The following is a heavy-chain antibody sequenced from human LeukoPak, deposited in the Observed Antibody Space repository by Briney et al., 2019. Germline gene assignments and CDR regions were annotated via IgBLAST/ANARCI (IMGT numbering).Heavy chain of an antibody. J-gene: IGHJ4*02. Sequence: GGSLRLSCAASGFPFSSFSMNWVRQAPGKGLEWVSSISSSSSSCIYYADSLKGRFTISRDNAKNSLYLQMNSLRAEDTAVYYCARGDDYSRYYFDYWGQGTLVTVSS. V-gene: IGHV3-21*01. CDR2: ISSSSSSCI. D-gene: IGHD4-11*01. CDR1: GFPFSSFS. CDR3: ARGDDYSRYYFDY.